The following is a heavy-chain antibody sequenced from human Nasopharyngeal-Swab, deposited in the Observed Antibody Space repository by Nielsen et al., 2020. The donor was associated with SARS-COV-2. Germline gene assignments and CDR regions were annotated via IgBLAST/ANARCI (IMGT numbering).Heavy chain of an antibody. D-gene: IGHD3-3*01. J-gene: IGHJ6*02. Sequence: GESLKISCAASGFTFSSYAMHWVRQAPGKGLEWVAVISYDGSNKYYADSVKGRFTISRDNSKNTLYLQMNSLRAEDTAVYYCARDYTYYDFWSGYYSYYYYGMDVWGQGTTVTVSS. CDR3: ARDYTYYDFWSGYYSYYYYGMDV. CDR2: ISYDGSNK. V-gene: IGHV3-30-3*01. CDR1: GFTFSSYA.